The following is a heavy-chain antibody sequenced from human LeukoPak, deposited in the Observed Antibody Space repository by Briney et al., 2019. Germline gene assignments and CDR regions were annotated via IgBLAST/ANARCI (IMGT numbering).Heavy chain of an antibody. CDR2: IYTSGST. V-gene: IGHV4-4*09. Sequence: SETLSLTCTVSGGSISSYYWSWIRQPPGKGLEWIGYIYTSGSTNYNPSLKSRVTISVDTPKNQFSLKLSSVTAADTAVYYCARRNSLGYMDVWGKGTTVTVSS. D-gene: IGHD1-14*01. CDR1: GGSISSYY. CDR3: ARRNSLGYMDV. J-gene: IGHJ6*03.